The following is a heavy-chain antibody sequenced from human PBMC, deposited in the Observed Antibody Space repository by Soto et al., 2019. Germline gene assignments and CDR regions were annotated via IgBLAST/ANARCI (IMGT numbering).Heavy chain of an antibody. J-gene: IGHJ4*02. CDR1: GGSISSSSYY. CDR2: IYYSGST. D-gene: IGHD1-7*01. Sequence: SETLSLTCTVSGGSISSSSYYWGWIRQPPGKGLEWIGSIYYSGSTYYNPSLKSRVTISVDTSKNQFSLKLSSVTAADTAVYYCASWGGDGWNYVSDYWGQGTLVTVSS. CDR3: ASWGGDGWNYVSDY. V-gene: IGHV4-39*07.